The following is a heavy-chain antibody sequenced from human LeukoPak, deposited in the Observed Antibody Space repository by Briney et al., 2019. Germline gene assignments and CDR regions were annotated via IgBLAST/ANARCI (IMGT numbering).Heavy chain of an antibody. V-gene: IGHV5-51*01. Sequence: GESLKISCKGSGYIVTNYWIGWVRQSPGKGLEWMGMIYPGASGTIYSPSFQGQVTISADQSITTAHLQWSRLKPSDTAMYYCARLGAIVVVPDAMPDWYCDLWGRGTLVTVSS. CDR1: GYIVTNYW. D-gene: IGHD2-2*01. CDR3: ARLGAIVVVPDAMPDWYCDL. CDR2: IYPGASGT. J-gene: IGHJ2*01.